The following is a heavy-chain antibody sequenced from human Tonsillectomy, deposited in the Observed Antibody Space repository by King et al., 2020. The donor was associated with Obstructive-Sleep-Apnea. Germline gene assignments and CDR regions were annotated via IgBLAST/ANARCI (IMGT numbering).Heavy chain of an antibody. CDR1: GFPFSNYA. Sequence: VQLVESGGGVVQPGRSLRLSCAASGFPFSNYAVHWVRQAPGKGLEWRAVISYDGTNEFYADAVKGRFTISRDNSKNTLCLQMNSLSAEDTAVYYCARDSYYYYGSGIYGYHFGMDVWGQGTTVTVSS. V-gene: IGHV3-30*04. J-gene: IGHJ6*02. D-gene: IGHD3-10*01. CDR2: ISYDGTNE. CDR3: ARDSYYYYGSGIYGYHFGMDV.